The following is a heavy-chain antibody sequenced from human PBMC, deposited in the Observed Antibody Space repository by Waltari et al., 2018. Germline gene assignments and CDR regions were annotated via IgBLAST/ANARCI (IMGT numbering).Heavy chain of an antibody. D-gene: IGHD5-12*01. CDR2: ISGRGGST. CDR1: GFTFSSYA. J-gene: IGHJ6*02. CDR3: AKDHEWLRSRGVVNYGMDV. Sequence: EVQLLESGGGLVQPGGSLRLSCAASGFTFSSYAMSWVRQAPGKGLEWVSAISGRGGSTYYADSVKGRFTISRDNSKNTLYLQMNSLRAEDTAVYYCAKDHEWLRSRGVVNYGMDVWGQGTTVTVSS. V-gene: IGHV3-23*01.